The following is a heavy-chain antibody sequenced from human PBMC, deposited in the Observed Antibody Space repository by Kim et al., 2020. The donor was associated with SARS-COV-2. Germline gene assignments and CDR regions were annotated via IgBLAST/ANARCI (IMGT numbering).Heavy chain of an antibody. D-gene: IGHD3-10*01. Sequence: ASVKVSCKASGYTFTGYYMHWVRQAPGQGLEWMGRINPNSGGTNYAQKFQGRVTMTRDTSISTAYMELSRLRSDDTVVYYCARASPYYGSGSSLGMDVWGQGTTVTVSS. V-gene: IGHV1-2*05. CDR2: INPNSGGT. CDR1: GYTFTGYY. J-gene: IGHJ6*02. CDR3: ARASPYYGSGSSLGMDV.